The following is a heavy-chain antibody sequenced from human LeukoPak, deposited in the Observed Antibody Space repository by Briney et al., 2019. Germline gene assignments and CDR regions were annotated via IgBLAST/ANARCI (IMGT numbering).Heavy chain of an antibody. Sequence: PGRSLRLSCEVAGFTFNRYGMHWVRQAPGKGLEWVAVIYYDGTNKYYADSVKGRFTISRDNSKNTLYLQMNSLRAEDTAVYYCARDRWYYYGSGSYLIWFDPWGQGTLVTVSS. V-gene: IGHV3-33*01. D-gene: IGHD3-10*01. CDR3: ARDRWYYYGSGSYLIWFDP. J-gene: IGHJ5*02. CDR1: GFTFNRYG. CDR2: IYYDGTNK.